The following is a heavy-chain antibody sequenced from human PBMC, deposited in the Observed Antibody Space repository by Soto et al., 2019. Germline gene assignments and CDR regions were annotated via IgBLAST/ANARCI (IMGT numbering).Heavy chain of an antibody. D-gene: IGHD6-13*01. CDR2: TYYRSKWYN. Sequence: SQTLSLTCAISGDSVSSNSAAWNWIRQSPSRGLEWLGRTYYRSKWYNDYAVSVKSRITINPDTSKNQFSLQLNSVTPEDTAVYYCARDSVAAAGTHYYHYYGMDVWGQGTTVTVSS. CDR1: GDSVSSNSAA. CDR3: ARDSVAAAGTHYYHYYGMDV. V-gene: IGHV6-1*01. J-gene: IGHJ6*02.